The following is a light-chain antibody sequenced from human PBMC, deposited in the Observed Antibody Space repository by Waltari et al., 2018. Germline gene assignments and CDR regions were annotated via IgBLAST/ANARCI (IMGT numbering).Light chain of an antibody. CDR3: QQYGSSPIT. V-gene: IGKV3-20*01. Sequence: EIVLTQSPGTLSLSPGERATLSCRASQSVSSSYLAWYQQKPGQAPRLLIYCASSRATGIPDRVSGSGSGTEFTLTISRLGPEDFAVYYCQQYGSSPITFGQGTRLEIK. CDR2: CAS. CDR1: QSVSSSY. J-gene: IGKJ5*01.